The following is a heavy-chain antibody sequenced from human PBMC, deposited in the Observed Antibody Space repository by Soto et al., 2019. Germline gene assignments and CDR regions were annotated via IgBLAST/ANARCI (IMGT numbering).Heavy chain of an antibody. Sequence: SVKVSCKASGGTFSSYAISWVRQVPGQGLEWMGRIIPIFGTADYAQKFQGRVTITADESTSTAYMELSSLRSEDTAVYYCASTEYCSGVSCQRSSMVYYYNCIDVWGQGTTVTVSS. CDR1: GGTFSSYA. CDR3: ASTEYCSGVSCQRSSMVYYYNCIDV. D-gene: IGHD2-15*01. CDR2: IIPIFGTA. J-gene: IGHJ6*02. V-gene: IGHV1-69*13.